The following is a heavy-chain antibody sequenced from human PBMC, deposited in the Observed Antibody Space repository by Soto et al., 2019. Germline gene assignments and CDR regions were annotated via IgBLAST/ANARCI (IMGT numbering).Heavy chain of an antibody. D-gene: IGHD2-21*02. V-gene: IGHV4-61*01. CDR1: GGSISSSSYY. CDR3: ARDLWGYCGTDCYPLDV. Sequence: TSETLSLTCTVSGGSISSSSYYWSWIRQPPGKGLEWIGYMYNTGSTVYNPSLKSRVTISVDTSKNQFSLKLNAVTAADTAVYYCARDLWGYCGTDCYPLDVWGQGTTVTVSS. J-gene: IGHJ6*02. CDR2: MYNTGST.